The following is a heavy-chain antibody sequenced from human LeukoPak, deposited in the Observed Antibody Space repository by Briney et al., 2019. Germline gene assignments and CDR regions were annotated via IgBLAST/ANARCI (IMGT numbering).Heavy chain of an antibody. J-gene: IGHJ3*02. D-gene: IGHD1-26*01. CDR3: ARDRYWVGATYAFDI. V-gene: IGHV3-23*01. Sequence: GGSLRLSCAASGFTFSTFAMIWVRQPPGKGLEWVSSIFPSGGEIHYADSVRGRFTISRDNSKNTLYLQMDSLRAEDTAVYYCARDRYWVGATYAFDIWGQGTMVTVSS. CDR2: IFPSGGEI. CDR1: GFTFSTFA.